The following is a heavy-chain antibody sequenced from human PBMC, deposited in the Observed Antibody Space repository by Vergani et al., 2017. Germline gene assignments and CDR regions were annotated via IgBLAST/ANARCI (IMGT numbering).Heavy chain of an antibody. CDR3: ARETNKGRTYYDFCSGYPYY. Sequence: QVQLVESGGGLVKPGGSLRLSCAASGFTFSDYYMSWIRQAPGKGLEWVSYISSSGSTIYYADSVKGRFTISRDNAKNSLYLKMNSLIAEDTAVYYCARETNKGRTYYDFCSGYPYYWSQGTLVTVSS. V-gene: IGHV3-11*01. CDR2: ISSSGSTI. D-gene: IGHD3-3*01. CDR1: GFTFSDYY. J-gene: IGHJ4*01.